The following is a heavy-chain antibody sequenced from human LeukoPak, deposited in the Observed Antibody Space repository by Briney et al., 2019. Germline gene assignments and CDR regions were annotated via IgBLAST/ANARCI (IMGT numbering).Heavy chain of an antibody. J-gene: IGHJ4*02. D-gene: IGHD1-26*01. V-gene: IGHV4-59*01. Sequence: SETLSLTCSVSGGSISSCYWSWIRQPPGKGLEWIGYIYYSGSTNYNPSLKSRVTISVDTSKNQFSLKLSSVTAADTAVYYCARFSGSYYGYFDYWGQGTLVTVSS. CDR1: GGSISSCY. CDR2: IYYSGST. CDR3: ARFSGSYYGYFDY.